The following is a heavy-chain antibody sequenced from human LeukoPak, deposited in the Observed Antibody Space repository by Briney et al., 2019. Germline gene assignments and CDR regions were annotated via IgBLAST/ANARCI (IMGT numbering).Heavy chain of an antibody. Sequence: GGSLRLSCAASGFTFSDYYMSWIRQAPGKGLEWVSYIRTSGSTIYYADSVKGRFTISRDNAKNSVYLQMNSLRAEDTAVYYCARGGGSGSYYSIDYWGQGTLVTVSS. J-gene: IGHJ4*02. D-gene: IGHD3-10*01. V-gene: IGHV3-11*01. CDR3: ARGGGSGSYYSIDY. CDR1: GFTFSDYY. CDR2: IRTSGSTI.